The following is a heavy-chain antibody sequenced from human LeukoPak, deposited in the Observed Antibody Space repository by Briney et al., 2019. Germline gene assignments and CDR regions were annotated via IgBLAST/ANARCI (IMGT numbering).Heavy chain of an antibody. D-gene: IGHD5-18*01. CDR1: GFTVSSNY. CDR3: ARARGYNYGFDY. J-gene: IGHJ4*02. Sequence: GGSLRLSCAASGFTVSSNYTSWVRQAPGKGLEWVSIIYSDGSTYYADSVKGRFTISRDNSKNTLYLQMNSLRAEDTAVYYCARARGYNYGFDYWGQGTLVTVSS. CDR2: IYSDGST. V-gene: IGHV3-53*01.